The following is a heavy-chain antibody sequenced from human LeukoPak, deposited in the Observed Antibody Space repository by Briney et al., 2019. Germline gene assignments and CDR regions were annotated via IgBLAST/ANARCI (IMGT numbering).Heavy chain of an antibody. D-gene: IGHD1-26*01. CDR3: VRHVITPGGTGSGWFDP. Sequence: GESLKVSCQGSGYRFNTYWIAWVRHMPGKGLEWMGIIYPGNSDTRYRPSFQGQVTISVDKSKSTAYLQWSSLQASDTAMYYCVRHVITPGGTGSGWFDPWGQGTQVTVSS. CDR1: GYRFNTYW. J-gene: IGHJ5*02. CDR2: IYPGNSDT. V-gene: IGHV5-51*01.